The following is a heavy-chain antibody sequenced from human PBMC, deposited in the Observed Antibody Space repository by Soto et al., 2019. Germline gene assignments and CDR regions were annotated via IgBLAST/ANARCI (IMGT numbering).Heavy chain of an antibody. CDR2: ISAHNGNT. V-gene: IGHV1-18*01. CDR3: ARWRYGDY. J-gene: IGHJ4*02. CDR1: GYYCTTYA. D-gene: IGHD1-1*01. Sequence: QVHLVQCGAEVKKPGASVKVSCKGSGYYCTTYAITWVRQAPGQGLEWMAWISAHNGNTDYAQKLQGRVTVTRDTSTSTAYMELRSLRSDDTAVYYCARWRYGDYWGQGALVTVSS.